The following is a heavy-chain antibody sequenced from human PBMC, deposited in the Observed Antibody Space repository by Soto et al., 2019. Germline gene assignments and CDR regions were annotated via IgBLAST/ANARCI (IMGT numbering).Heavy chain of an antibody. J-gene: IGHJ6*02. CDR2: ISYDGSNK. CDR3: ARDMYSSSWGHYYGMDV. V-gene: IGHV3-30-3*01. D-gene: IGHD6-13*01. Sequence: GGSLRLSCAASGFTFSSYAMHWVRQAPGKGLEWVAVISYDGSNKYYADSVKGRFTISRDNSKNTLYLQMNSLRAEDTAVYYCARDMYSSSWGHYYGMDVWGQGTTVTVSS. CDR1: GFTFSSYA.